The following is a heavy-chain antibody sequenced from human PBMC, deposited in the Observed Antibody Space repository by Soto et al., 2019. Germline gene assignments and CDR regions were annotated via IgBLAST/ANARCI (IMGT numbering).Heavy chain of an antibody. CDR2: IIPIFGTA. J-gene: IGHJ3*02. D-gene: IGHD3-16*01. CDR1: GGTFSSYA. V-gene: IGHV1-69*12. CDR3: ARVNIDYVWGGAFDI. Sequence: QVQLVQSGAEVKKPGSSVKVSCKASGGTFSSYAISWVRQAPGQGLEWMGGIIPIFGTANYAQKFQGRVTSTADEATSTAYMERSSRRSEDTAVYYCARVNIDYVWGGAFDIWGQGTMVTVSS.